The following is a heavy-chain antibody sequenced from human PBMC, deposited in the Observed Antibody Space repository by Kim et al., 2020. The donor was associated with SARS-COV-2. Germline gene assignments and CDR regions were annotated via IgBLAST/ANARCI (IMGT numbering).Heavy chain of an antibody. J-gene: IGHJ6*02. CDR2: KQDGNGK. V-gene: IGHV3-7*04. CDR3: TRGDV. Sequence: KQDGNGKYYVDSVKGRFTISRDNAKNSLFLQMNSLRVEDTAVYYCTRGDVWGQGTTVTVSS.